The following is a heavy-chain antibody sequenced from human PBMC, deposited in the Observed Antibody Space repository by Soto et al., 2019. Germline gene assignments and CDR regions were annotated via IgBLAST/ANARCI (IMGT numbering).Heavy chain of an antibody. Sequence: QVQLVQSGAAVKKPGSSVKVSCKASGGTFNNYAISWVRQAPGQGLEWVGGIIPIFGTADYAQKFQGRVTITADESTSTAYMELSSLRSEDTAVYYCVRAAISSSSSYWGQGTLVTVSS. CDR3: VRAAISSSSSY. V-gene: IGHV1-69*12. CDR1: GGTFNNYA. D-gene: IGHD6-6*01. CDR2: IIPIFGTA. J-gene: IGHJ4*02.